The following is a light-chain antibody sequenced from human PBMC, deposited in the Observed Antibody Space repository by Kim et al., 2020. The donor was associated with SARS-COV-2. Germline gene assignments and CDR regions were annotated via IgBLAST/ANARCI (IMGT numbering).Light chain of an antibody. CDR2: GAS. CDR1: QSVSSN. J-gene: IGKJ4*02. CDR3: QQYNNWPPG. Sequence: EIVMTQSPATLSVSPGERATLSCRASQSVSSNLAWYQQKPGQAPRLLIYGASTRATGIPARFSGSGSGTEFTLTISSLQSEDFAVYYCQQYNNWPPGFGGGTKVDI. V-gene: IGKV3-15*01.